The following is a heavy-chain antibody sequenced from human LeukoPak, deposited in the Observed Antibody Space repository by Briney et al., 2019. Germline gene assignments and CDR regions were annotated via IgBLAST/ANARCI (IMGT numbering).Heavy chain of an antibody. CDR2: IYHCGST. CDR3: ARGSSGWYLVDH. D-gene: IGHD6-19*01. V-gene: IGHV4-38-2*01. CDR1: GYSISSGYY. Sequence: PSETLSLTCAVSGYSISSGYYWGWIRQPPGKGLEWIGSIYHCGSTYYNPSLRSRVTISVDTSKNQFSLKLSSVTAADTAVYYCARGSSGWYLVDHWGQGTLITVSS. J-gene: IGHJ4*02.